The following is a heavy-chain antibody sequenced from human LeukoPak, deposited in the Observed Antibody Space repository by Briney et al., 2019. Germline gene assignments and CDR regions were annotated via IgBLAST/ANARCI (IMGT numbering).Heavy chain of an antibody. CDR2: THYRSKWYN. Sequence: SQTLSLTCAIFGDIISSNSSWNWIRQSPSRGLEWLGRTHYRSKWYNDYVVSVKSRININPDTSKNQFSLQLNSVTPDDTALYYCARGGQGDGYSADEAFDIWGQGTMVTAS. V-gene: IGHV6-1*01. CDR1: GDIISSNSS. D-gene: IGHD5-18*01. CDR3: ARGGQGDGYSADEAFDI. J-gene: IGHJ3*02.